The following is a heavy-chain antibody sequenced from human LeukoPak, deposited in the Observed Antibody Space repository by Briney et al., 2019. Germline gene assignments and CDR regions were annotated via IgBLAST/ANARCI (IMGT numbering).Heavy chain of an antibody. V-gene: IGHV4-34*01. D-gene: IGHD6-6*01. CDR2: INHSGST. CDR3: ARVRGGPGYSSSSSYYYYGMDV. J-gene: IGHJ6*02. Sequence: SETLSLTCAVYGGSFSGYYWSWIRQPPGKGLEWLGEINHSGSTNYNPSLKSRVTISVDTSKNQFSLKLSSVTAADTAVYYCARVRGGPGYSSSSSYYYYGMDVWGQGTTVTVSS. CDR1: GGSFSGYY.